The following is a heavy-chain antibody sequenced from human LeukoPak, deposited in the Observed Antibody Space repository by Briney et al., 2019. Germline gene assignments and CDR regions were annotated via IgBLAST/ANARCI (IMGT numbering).Heavy chain of an antibody. J-gene: IGHJ6*02. CDR1: GGTFSSYA. Sequence: SVKVSCKASGGTFSSYAISWVRQAPGQGLEWMGGIIPIFGTANYAQKFQGRVTITADESTSTAYMELSSLRSGDTAVYYCARGGPEIITISGRAYYYYGMDVWGQGTTVTVSS. V-gene: IGHV1-69*13. CDR3: ARGGPEIITISGRAYYYYGMDV. CDR2: IIPIFGTA. D-gene: IGHD3-3*01.